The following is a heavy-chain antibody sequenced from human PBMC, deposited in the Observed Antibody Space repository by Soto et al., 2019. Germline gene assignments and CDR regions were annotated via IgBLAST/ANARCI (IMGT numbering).Heavy chain of an antibody. CDR1: GGSISSYY. D-gene: IGHD3-16*01. CDR3: VRYVFSDAFDI. CDR2: IYYSGST. V-gene: IGHV4-59*08. Sequence: PSETLSLTCTVSGGSISSYYWSWIRQPPGKGLEWIGYIYYSGSTNYNPSLKSRVTISVDTSKNQFSLKLSSVTAADTAVYYCVRYVFSDAFDIWGQGTMVTVSS. J-gene: IGHJ3*02.